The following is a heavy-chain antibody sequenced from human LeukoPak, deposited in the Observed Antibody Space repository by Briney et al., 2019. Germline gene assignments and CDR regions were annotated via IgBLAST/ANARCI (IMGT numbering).Heavy chain of an antibody. CDR3: ARHPYGSGRYSETHYHSYYGTDV. V-gene: IGHV4-34*01. J-gene: IGHJ6*02. CDR1: GGSISSYY. Sequence: PSETLSLTCTVSGGSISSYYWSWIRQPPGKGLEWIGEINHSGRTNHNPSLRSRVTISVDRSKNQVSLKVSPVIAADTAVYFCARHPYGSGRYSETHYHSYYGTDVWGQGTTVTVSS. D-gene: IGHD3-10*01. CDR2: INHSGRT.